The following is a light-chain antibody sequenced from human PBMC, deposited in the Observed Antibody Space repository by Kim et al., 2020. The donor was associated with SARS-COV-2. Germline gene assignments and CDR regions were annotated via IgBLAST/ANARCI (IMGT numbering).Light chain of an antibody. J-gene: IGLJ1*01. CDR2: GNS. CDR3: QSYDSSMSGSYV. V-gene: IGLV1-40*01. CDR1: SSNVGAGND. Sequence: RIIISCAGSSSNVGAGNDVHWYQQLPGTAPTLLIYGNSNRPSGVPNRFSGSKSGTSASLAITGLQAEDEADYYCQSYDSSMSGSYVFGTGTKVTVL.